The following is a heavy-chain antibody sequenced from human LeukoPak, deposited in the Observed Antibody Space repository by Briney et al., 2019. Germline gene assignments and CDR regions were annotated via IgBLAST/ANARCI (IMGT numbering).Heavy chain of an antibody. J-gene: IGHJ4*01. CDR1: GGSISSGSYY. V-gene: IGHV4-61*02. CDR2: IYTSGSN. CDR3: ARSSSSYYY. Sequence: SETLSLTCSDTGGSISSGSYYWSWIRQPAGKGLEWPGRIYTSGSNNYNRSLKISVNISVDTSKDQLSLQLSSGTAADTGVYCCARSSSSYYYWGKGTLVTVSS. D-gene: IGHD3-22*01.